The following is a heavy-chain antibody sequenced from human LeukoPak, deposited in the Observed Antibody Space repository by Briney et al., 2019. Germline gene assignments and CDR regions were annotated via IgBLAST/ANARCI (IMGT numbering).Heavy chain of an antibody. V-gene: IGHV4-61*02. CDR3: ARGTTIFGVAPPGV. Sequence: SETLSLTCTVSGGSISSGSYYWSWIRQPAGKGLEWIGRIYTSGSTNYNPSLESRVTISVDTSKNQFSLKLSSVTAADTAVYYCARGTTIFGVAPPGVWGKGTTVTVSS. J-gene: IGHJ6*04. D-gene: IGHD3-3*01. CDR1: GGSISSGSYY. CDR2: IYTSGST.